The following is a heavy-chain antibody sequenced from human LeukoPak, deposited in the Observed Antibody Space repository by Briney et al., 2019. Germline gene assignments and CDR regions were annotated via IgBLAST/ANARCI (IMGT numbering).Heavy chain of an antibody. J-gene: IGHJ4*02. D-gene: IGHD6-13*01. Sequence: ASVTVSFKASGYTFTDYYMHWVRQAPGQGLEWMGWVNPNSGDTNYVHKFQGRVTMTSDTSISTAYMDLSRVRSDDTAVYYCALLFSSTWYRFDSWGQGTLVTVSS. CDR1: GYTFTDYY. V-gene: IGHV1-2*02. CDR3: ALLFSSTWYRFDS. CDR2: VNPNSGDT.